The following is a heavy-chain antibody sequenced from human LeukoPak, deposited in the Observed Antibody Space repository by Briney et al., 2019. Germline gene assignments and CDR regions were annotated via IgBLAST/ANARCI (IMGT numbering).Heavy chain of an antibody. CDR2: MNPNSGNT. Sequence: ASVKVSCKASGYTFTSYDINWVRQATGQGLEWMGWMNPNSGNTGYAQKFQGRVTMTRNTSISTAYMELSSLRSEDTAVYYCARDLDYYGSGRLHYYYYMDVWGKGTTVTISS. J-gene: IGHJ6*03. CDR1: GYTFTSYD. V-gene: IGHV1-8*01. D-gene: IGHD3-10*01. CDR3: ARDLDYYGSGRLHYYYYMDV.